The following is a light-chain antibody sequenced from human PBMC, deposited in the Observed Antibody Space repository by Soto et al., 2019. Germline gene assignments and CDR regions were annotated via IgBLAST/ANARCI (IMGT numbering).Light chain of an antibody. CDR2: LGD. Sequence: QSVLTQPPSASSTPGQTVTISCSGSTSNIGTFYVYWYQHLPGTAPKLLIYLGDQRASGVSDRFSGSKSGTSASLAINGLRSDDEADYYCEAWDDNLNAHVFGSGTKVTVL. CDR1: TSNIGTFY. CDR3: EAWDDNLNAHV. J-gene: IGLJ1*01. V-gene: IGLV1-47*02.